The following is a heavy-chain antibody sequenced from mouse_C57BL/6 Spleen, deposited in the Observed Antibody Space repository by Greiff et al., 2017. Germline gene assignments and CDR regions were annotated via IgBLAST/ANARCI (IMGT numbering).Heavy chain of an antibody. Sequence: LEESGPELVRPGASVKISCKAPGYTFPSHWMQWVRQRTGQGLEWIGEIFPGSGSTYYNEKFKGKATLTVDTSSSTAYMQLSSLTSEDSAVYFCARRGIYYDYDEDYGGQGTTLTVFS. V-gene: IGHV1-56*01. CDR3: ARRGIYYDYDEDY. D-gene: IGHD2-4*01. J-gene: IGHJ2*01. CDR2: IFPGSGST. CDR1: GYTFPSHW.